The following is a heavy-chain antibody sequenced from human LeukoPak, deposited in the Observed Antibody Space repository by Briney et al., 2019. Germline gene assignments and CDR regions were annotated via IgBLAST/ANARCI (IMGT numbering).Heavy chain of an antibody. Sequence: VGSLRLSCAASGFTFSSYGMSWVRQAPGKGLEWVSAISGGGGNTYYADSVKGRFTISRGNSKNTLYLQINSLRAEGTAVYYCAKDLGKAEAGTFYWGQGTLVTVSS. V-gene: IGHV3-23*01. D-gene: IGHD6-19*01. J-gene: IGHJ4*02. CDR2: ISGGGGNT. CDR3: AKDLGKAEAGTFY. CDR1: GFTFSSYG.